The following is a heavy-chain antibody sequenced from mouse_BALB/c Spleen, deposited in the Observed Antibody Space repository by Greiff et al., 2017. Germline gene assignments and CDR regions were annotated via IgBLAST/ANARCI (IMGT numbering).Heavy chain of an antibody. CDR1: GFSLTSYG. J-gene: IGHJ4*01. CDR3: ARALLRLQGYAMDY. V-gene: IGHV2-9*02. Sequence: VQLVESGPGLVAPSQSLSITCTVSGFSLTSYGVHWVRQPPGKGLEWLGVIWAGGSTNYNSALMSRLSISKDNSKSQVFLKMNSLQTDDTAMYYCARALLRLQGYAMDYWGQGTSVTVSS. D-gene: IGHD1-2*01. CDR2: IWAGGST.